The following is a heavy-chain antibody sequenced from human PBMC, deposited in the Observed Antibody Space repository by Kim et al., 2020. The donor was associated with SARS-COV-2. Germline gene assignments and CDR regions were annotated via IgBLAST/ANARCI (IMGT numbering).Heavy chain of an antibody. CDR3: ARDKNDILTGPNVYYYYYGMDV. Sequence: GGSLRLSCAASGFTFSSYSMNWVRQAPGKGLEWVSSISSSSSYIYYADSVKGRFTISRDNAKNSLYLQMNSLRAEDTAVYYCARDKNDILTGPNVYYYYYGMDVWGQGTTVTVSS. CDR1: GFTFSSYS. J-gene: IGHJ6*02. D-gene: IGHD3-9*01. CDR2: ISSSSSYI. V-gene: IGHV3-21*01.